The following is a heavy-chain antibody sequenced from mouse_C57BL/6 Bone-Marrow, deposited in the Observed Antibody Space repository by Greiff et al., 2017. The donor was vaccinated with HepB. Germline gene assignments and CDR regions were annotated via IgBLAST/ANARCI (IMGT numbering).Heavy chain of an antibody. CDR3: AREYYFDY. J-gene: IGHJ2*01. V-gene: IGHV1-76*01. CDR1: GYTFTDYY. Sequence: VKLVESGAELVRPGASVKLSCKASGYTFTDYYINWVKQRPGQGLEWIARIYPGSGNTYYNEKFKGKATLTAEKSSSTAYMQLSSLTSEDSAVYFCAREYYFDYWGQGTTLTVSS. CDR2: IYPGSGNT.